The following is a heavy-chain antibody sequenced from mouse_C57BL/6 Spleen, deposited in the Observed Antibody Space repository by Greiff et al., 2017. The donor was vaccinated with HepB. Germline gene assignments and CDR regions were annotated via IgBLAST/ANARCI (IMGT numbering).Heavy chain of an antibody. CDR2: INPNNGGT. Sequence: EVQLQQSGPELVKPGASVKISCKASGYTFTDYYMNWVKQSHGKSLEWIGDINPNNGGTSYNQKFKGKATLTVDKSSSTAYMELRSLTSEDSAVYYCARSVYDYGNYFDYWGQSTTLTVSS. D-gene: IGHD2-4*01. CDR1: GYTFTDYY. CDR3: ARSVYDYGNYFDY. V-gene: IGHV1-26*01. J-gene: IGHJ2*01.